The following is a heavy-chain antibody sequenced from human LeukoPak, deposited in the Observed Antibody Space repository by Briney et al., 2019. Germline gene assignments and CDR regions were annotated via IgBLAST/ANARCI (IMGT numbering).Heavy chain of an antibody. Sequence: GGSLRLSCAASGFTFSTYWVSWVRQVPGIGLEWVANINQDGSAIYHVDSVKGRFTISRDNAMNSLYLQMNSLRAEDTAVYYCARSTDHAFEMCGQGTMVTVSS. CDR1: GFTFSTYW. J-gene: IGHJ3*02. CDR2: INQDGSAI. V-gene: IGHV3-7*02. CDR3: ARSTDHAFEM.